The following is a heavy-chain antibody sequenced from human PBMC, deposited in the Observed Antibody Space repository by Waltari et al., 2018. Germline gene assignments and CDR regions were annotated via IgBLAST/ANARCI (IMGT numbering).Heavy chain of an antibody. CDR2: IKSKTDGGTT. CDR3: TTHPRLKLRFGY. CDR1: GFTFSNAW. V-gene: IGHV3-15*01. D-gene: IGHD3-16*01. Sequence: EVQLVESGGGLVQPGGSFRLSCAASGFTFSNAWICWVRPPPGKGLEWVGRIKSKTDGGTTDYAAPVKGRLTISRDDSKNTLYLQMNSLKTEDTAVYYCTTHPRLKLRFGYWGQGTLVTVSS. J-gene: IGHJ4*02.